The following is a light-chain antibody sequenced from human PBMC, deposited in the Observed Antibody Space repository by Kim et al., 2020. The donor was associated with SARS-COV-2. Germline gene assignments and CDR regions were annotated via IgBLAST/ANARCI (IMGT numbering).Light chain of an antibody. Sequence: SYELTQPPSVSVSPGQTASITGSGDKLGDKYACWYQQKPGQSPVLVIYQDSKRPSGIPERFSGSNSGNTATLTISGTQAMDEADYYCQAWDSSTVVFGGG. CDR2: QDS. J-gene: IGLJ2*01. CDR3: QAWDSSTVV. V-gene: IGLV3-1*01. CDR1: KLGDKY.